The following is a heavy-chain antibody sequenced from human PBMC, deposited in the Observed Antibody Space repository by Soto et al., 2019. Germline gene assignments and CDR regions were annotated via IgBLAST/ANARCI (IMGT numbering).Heavy chain of an antibody. Sequence: ASVKVSCKASGYPFDTYGINWVRQAPGQRPEWMGWISAYNGQTDYAQNFQGRVTMATDTSTNTAYMELRNLRSDDTAVYYCARYPHVFWTSYFFDPWGPGTLVTVSS. V-gene: IGHV1-18*01. CDR1: GYPFDTYG. CDR3: ARYPHVFWTSYFFDP. J-gene: IGHJ5*02. CDR2: ISAYNGQT. D-gene: IGHD3-3*01.